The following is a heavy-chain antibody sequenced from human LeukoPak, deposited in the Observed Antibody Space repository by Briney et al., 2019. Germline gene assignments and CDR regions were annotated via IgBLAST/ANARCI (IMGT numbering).Heavy chain of an antibody. D-gene: IGHD3-22*01. J-gene: IGHJ3*02. Sequence: ASVKVSCKASGYTFTKYGISWVRQAPGQGLEWMGWISPYNGNTIYAQKLQGRVTMTTDTSTSTAYMELRSLRSDDTAVYYCARDLSGYYDSSGSDGFDIWGQGTMVTVSS. CDR2: ISPYNGNT. CDR3: ARDLSGYYDSSGSDGFDI. CDR1: GYTFTKYG. V-gene: IGHV1-18*01.